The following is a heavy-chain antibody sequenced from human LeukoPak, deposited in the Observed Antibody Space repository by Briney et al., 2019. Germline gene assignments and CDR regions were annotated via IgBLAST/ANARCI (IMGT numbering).Heavy chain of an antibody. CDR3: ARVRSGSYDY. CDR2: IYGGGST. J-gene: IGHJ4*02. Sequence: PGGSLRLSCAASGFTVSSNYMSWVRQAPGKGLEWVSVIYGGGSTYYADSVKGRFTISRDNSKNTLYLQMNSLRAEDTAVYYCARVRSGSYDYWGQGTLVTVSS. V-gene: IGHV3-53*01. CDR1: GFTVSSNY. D-gene: IGHD1-26*01.